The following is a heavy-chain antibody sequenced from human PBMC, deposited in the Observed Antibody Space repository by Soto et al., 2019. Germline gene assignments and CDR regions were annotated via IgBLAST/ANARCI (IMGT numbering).Heavy chain of an antibody. CDR2: INPNSGGT. D-gene: IGHD2-2*01. CDR3: ARGVVPAANIYYYYMDV. J-gene: IGHJ6*03. CDR1: GYTFTGYY. V-gene: IGHV1-2*04. Sequence: ASVKVSCKASGYTFTGYYMHWVRQAPGQGLEWMGWINPNSGGTNYAQKFQGWVTMTRDTSISTAYMELSRLRSDDTAVYYCARGVVPAANIYYYYMDVWGKGTTVTV.